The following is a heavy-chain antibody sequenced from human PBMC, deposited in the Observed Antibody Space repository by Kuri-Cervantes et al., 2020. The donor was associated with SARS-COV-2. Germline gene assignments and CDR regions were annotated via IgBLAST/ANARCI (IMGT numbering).Heavy chain of an antibody. J-gene: IGHJ6*02. CDR1: GFTFDDYA. CDR3: ARVRRITMVRGVISGMDV. Sequence: GGSLRLSCAASGFTFDDYAMHWVRQAPGKGLEWVSSISSSSSYIYYADSVKGRFTISRDNAKNSLYLQMNSLRAEDTAVYYCARVRRITMVRGVISGMDVWGQGTTVTVSS. V-gene: IGHV3-21*01. CDR2: ISSSSSYI. D-gene: IGHD3-10*01.